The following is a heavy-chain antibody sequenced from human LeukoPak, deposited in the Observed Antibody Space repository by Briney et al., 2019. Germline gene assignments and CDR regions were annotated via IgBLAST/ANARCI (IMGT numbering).Heavy chain of an antibody. CDR1: GYTFTNYT. J-gene: IGHJ4*02. V-gene: IGHV1-69*13. Sequence: SVTVSCKASGYTFTNYTLNWVRQAPGQGLEWMGGIIPIFGTANYAQKFQGRVTITADESTSTAYMELSSLRSEDTAVYYCARGSVYYDSSGQFDYWGQGTLVTVSS. CDR2: IIPIFGTA. D-gene: IGHD3-22*01. CDR3: ARGSVYYDSSGQFDY.